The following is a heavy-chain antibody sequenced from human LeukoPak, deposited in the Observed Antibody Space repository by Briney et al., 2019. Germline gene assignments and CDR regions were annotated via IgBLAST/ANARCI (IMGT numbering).Heavy chain of an antibody. CDR2: VSVSADST. CDR3: AKASPYYDVLTGYYYYLDY. J-gene: IGHJ4*02. D-gene: IGHD3-9*01. V-gene: IGHV3-23*01. CDR1: GFTFSSNA. Sequence: PGGSLRLSCAASGFTFSSNAMSWVRQAPGKGREWVAAVSVSADSTYYADSVKGRFTISRDNSRNMVYLQMNSLRAEDTAIYYCAKASPYYDVLTGYYYYLDYWGQGTLVTVSS.